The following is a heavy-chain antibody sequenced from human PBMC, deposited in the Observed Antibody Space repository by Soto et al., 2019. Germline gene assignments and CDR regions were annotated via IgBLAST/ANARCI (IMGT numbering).Heavy chain of an antibody. Sequence: PGESLKISWQASGYSFSNFWIAWVRQMPGEGLEWLGIIYPDDSDTRYSPSFLGQVTISADKSIKTTYLQWSSLKASGTAIYFCASSVLVTSTMNYFDLWGQGTLVTVSS. V-gene: IGHV5-51*01. J-gene: IGHJ4*02. CDR2: IYPDDSDT. D-gene: IGHD2-8*02. CDR3: ASSVLVTSTMNYFDL. CDR1: GYSFSNFW.